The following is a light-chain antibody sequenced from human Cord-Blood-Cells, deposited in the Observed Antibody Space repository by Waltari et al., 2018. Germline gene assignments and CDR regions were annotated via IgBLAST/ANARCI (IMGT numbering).Light chain of an antibody. CDR1: SSHAGCYYY. CDR2: DVS. Sequence: QSALTPPASVSGSPGQSTTTSCTGTSSHAGCYYYVSWSQQHPGKAPKLMIYDVSNRPSGVSNRFSGSKSGNTASLTISGLQAEDEADYYCSSYTSSSTQVFGTGTKVTVL. CDR3: SSYTSSSTQV. V-gene: IGLV2-14*01. J-gene: IGLJ1*01.